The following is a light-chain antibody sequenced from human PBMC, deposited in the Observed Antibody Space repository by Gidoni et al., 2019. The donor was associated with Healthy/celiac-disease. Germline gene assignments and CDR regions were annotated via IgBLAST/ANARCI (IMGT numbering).Light chain of an antibody. CDR1: SSDVGGYNY. V-gene: IGLV2-14*03. CDR2: DVS. J-gene: IGLJ2*01. Sequence: QSALPQPASVSGSPGQSITIACTGTSSDVGGYNYVSWYQQHTGKAPKLMIYDVSNRPYGVSNRFSGSKSGNTASLTISGLQAEDEADYYCSSYTSSSTRVFGGGTKLTVL. CDR3: SSYTSSSTRV.